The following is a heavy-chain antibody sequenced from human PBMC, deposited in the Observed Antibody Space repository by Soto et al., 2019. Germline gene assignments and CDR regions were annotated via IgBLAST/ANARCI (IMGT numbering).Heavy chain of an antibody. CDR2: ISYDGSNK. D-gene: IGHD6-19*01. V-gene: IGHV3-30*18. J-gene: IGHJ4*02. Sequence: QVQLVESGGGVVQPGRSLRLSCAASGFTFSSYGMHWVRQAPGKGLEWVAVISYDGSNKYYADSVKGRFTISRDNSKNTLYLQMNSLRAEDTAVYYCEKVQRGRAFPAGATDYWGQGTLVTVSS. CDR1: GFTFSSYG. CDR3: EKVQRGRAFPAGATDY.